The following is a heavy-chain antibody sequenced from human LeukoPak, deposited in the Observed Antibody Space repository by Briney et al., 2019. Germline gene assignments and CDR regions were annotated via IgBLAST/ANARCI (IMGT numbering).Heavy chain of an antibody. CDR3: AKDRLPYGSGRLFD. Sequence: GGSLRLSCAASGFTFSSYWMSWVRQAPGKGLEWVANIKQDGSEKYYVDSVKGRFTISRDNAKNSLYLQMNSLRAEDTAVYHCAKDRLPYGSGRLFDWGQGTLVTVSS. D-gene: IGHD3-10*01. V-gene: IGHV3-7*01. CDR1: GFTFSSYW. CDR2: IKQDGSEK. J-gene: IGHJ4*02.